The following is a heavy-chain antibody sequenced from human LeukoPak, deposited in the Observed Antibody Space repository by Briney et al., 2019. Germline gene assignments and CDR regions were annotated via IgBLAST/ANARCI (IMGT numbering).Heavy chain of an antibody. V-gene: IGHV3-30*02. CDR2: IRSDGSNK. CDR1: GFSFSSYG. CDR3: ARSSGWYHRGPDYYYYYMDV. J-gene: IGHJ6*03. Sequence: GGSLRLSCAGSGFSFSSYGMHWVRQAPGKGLEWMAFIRSDGSNKYYADSVKSRFTISRDNAKNSLYLQMNSLRAEDTAVYYCARSSGWYHRGPDYYYYYMDVWGKGTTVTVS. D-gene: IGHD6-19*01.